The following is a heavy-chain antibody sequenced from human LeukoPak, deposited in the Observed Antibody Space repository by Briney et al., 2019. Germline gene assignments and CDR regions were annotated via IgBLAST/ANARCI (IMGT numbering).Heavy chain of an antibody. CDR1: GYNFTSHW. D-gene: IGHD2-21*02. CDR3: ARGHHVVVATATWASDAFDL. Sequence: GESLKISCKGSGYNFTSHWIGWVRQMPGKGLEWMGIIYPGDSDSRQSPSLRGQVTISAYKSINTAYLQWNSLKASDTAMYYCARGHHVVVATATWASDAFDLWGQGTMVTVSS. V-gene: IGHV5-51*01. CDR2: IYPGDSDS. J-gene: IGHJ3*01.